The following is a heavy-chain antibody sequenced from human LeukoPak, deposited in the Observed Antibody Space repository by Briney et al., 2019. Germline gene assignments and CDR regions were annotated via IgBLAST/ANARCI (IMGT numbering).Heavy chain of an antibody. Sequence: SETLSLTCTVSGGSISSYYWSWIRQPPGKGLEWIGYIYCSGSTNYNPSLNSRVTISIDTSKNQFSLKLSSVTAADTAVYYCARIEMATAQDYYYYMDVWGKGTTVTVSS. J-gene: IGHJ6*03. D-gene: IGHD5-24*01. CDR2: IYCSGST. CDR3: ARIEMATAQDYYYYMDV. CDR1: GGSISSYY. V-gene: IGHV4-59*08.